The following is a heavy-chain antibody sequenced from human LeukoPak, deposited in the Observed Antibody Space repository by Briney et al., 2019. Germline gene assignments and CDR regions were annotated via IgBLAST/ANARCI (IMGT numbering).Heavy chain of an antibody. Sequence: PSETLSLTCAVYGGSFSGYYWSWIRQPPGKGLEWIGEINHSGSANYNPSLKSRVTISVDTSKNQLSLKLSSVTAADTAVYYCASRPSLVVPAADDAFDIWGQGAMVTVSS. V-gene: IGHV4-34*01. CDR1: GGSFSGYY. J-gene: IGHJ3*02. D-gene: IGHD2-2*01. CDR3: ASRPSLVVPAADDAFDI. CDR2: INHSGSA.